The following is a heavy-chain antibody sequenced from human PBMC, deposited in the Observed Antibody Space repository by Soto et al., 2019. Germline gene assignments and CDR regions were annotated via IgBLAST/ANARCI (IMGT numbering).Heavy chain of an antibody. CDR3: ARQLALMIVVANDAFDI. Sequence: QLQLQESGPGLVKPSETLSLTCTVSGGSISSSSYYWGWIRQPPGKGLEWIGSIYYSGSTYYNPSLKSRVTISVDTYKNQFSLKLSSVTAADTAVYYCARQLALMIVVANDAFDIWGQGTMVTVSS. J-gene: IGHJ3*02. CDR1: GGSISSSSYY. CDR2: IYYSGST. V-gene: IGHV4-39*01. D-gene: IGHD3-22*01.